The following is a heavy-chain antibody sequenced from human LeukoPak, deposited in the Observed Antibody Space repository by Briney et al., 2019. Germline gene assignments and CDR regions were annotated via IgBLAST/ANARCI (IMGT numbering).Heavy chain of an antibody. V-gene: IGHV1-2*02. D-gene: IGHD3-16*01. Sequence: ASVKVSCKASGYTFTGYYMHWVRQAPGQGLEWMGWINPNSGGTNYAQKFQGRVTMTRDTSISTAYMELSRLRSDDTAVYYCARVPLAKGYYYYGMDVWGQGTTVTVSS. CDR3: ARVPLAKGYYYYGMDV. J-gene: IGHJ6*02. CDR2: INPNSGGT. CDR1: GYTFTGYY.